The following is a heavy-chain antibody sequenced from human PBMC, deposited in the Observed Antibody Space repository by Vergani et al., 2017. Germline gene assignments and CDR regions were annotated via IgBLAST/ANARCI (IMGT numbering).Heavy chain of an antibody. CDR3: AKDRWYCSSTSCPIHPDY. Sequence: EVQLLESGGGLAQPGGSLRLSCAASGFTFSSYVMSWVRQAPGKGLEWVSSISGSGTNTYYAESVKGRFIISRDESKNTLYLELNSLRAEDTAVYFCAKDRWYCSSTSCPIHPDYWGQGTLVTVSS. J-gene: IGHJ4*02. D-gene: IGHD2-2*01. CDR2: ISGSGTNT. CDR1: GFTFSSYV. V-gene: IGHV3-23*01.